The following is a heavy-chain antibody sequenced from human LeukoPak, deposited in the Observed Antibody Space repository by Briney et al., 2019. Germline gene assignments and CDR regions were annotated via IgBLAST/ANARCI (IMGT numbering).Heavy chain of an antibody. J-gene: IGHJ4*02. CDR2: INPNSGGT. V-gene: IGHV1-2*02. Sequence: ASVKVSCKASGYTFTGYYMHWVRQAPGQGLEWMGWINPNSGGTNYAQKFQGRVTMTRDMSTSTVYMELSSLRSEDTAVYYCARDIVVVVAATQANYFDYWGQGTLVTVSS. CDR3: ARDIVVVVAATQANYFDY. D-gene: IGHD2-15*01. CDR1: GYTFTGYY.